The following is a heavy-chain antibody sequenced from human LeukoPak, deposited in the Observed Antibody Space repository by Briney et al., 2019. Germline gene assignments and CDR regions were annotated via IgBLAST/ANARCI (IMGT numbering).Heavy chain of an antibody. CDR2: IYSGGST. V-gene: IGHV3-53*01. Sequence: GGSLRLSCAASGFTVSSNYMSWVRQAPGQGLEWVSVIYSGGSTYYADSVKGRFTISRDKSKNTLYLQMNSLRVEDTAVYYCAREGRPQWLEERAYYFDYWGQGTLVTVSS. J-gene: IGHJ4*02. D-gene: IGHD6-19*01. CDR1: GFTVSSNY. CDR3: AREGRPQWLEERAYYFDY.